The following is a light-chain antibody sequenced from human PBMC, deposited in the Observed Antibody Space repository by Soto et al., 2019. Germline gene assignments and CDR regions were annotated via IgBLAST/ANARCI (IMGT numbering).Light chain of an antibody. V-gene: IGKV3-11*01. CDR2: DAS. Sequence: EIVLTQSPATLSLSPGERATLSCRASQSVSSYLAWYQQKPGQAPRLLIYDASTRATAIPARFSGSGSGTDFTLTSRRPEAEDFEVYYCQQRRNWTFGGGTKVEIK. J-gene: IGKJ4*01. CDR3: QQRRNWT. CDR1: QSVSSY.